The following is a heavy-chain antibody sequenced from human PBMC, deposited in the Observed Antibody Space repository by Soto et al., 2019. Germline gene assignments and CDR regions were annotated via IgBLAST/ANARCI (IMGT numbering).Heavy chain of an antibody. Sequence: GASVKVFCKASGGTFSSYAISWVRQAPGQGLEWMGGIIPIFGTANYAQKFQGRVTITADESTSTAYMELSSLRSEDTAVYYCARYYDSSGPFDYWGQGTLVTVSS. CDR2: IIPIFGTA. D-gene: IGHD3-22*01. CDR1: GGTFSSYA. CDR3: ARYYDSSGPFDY. V-gene: IGHV1-69*13. J-gene: IGHJ4*02.